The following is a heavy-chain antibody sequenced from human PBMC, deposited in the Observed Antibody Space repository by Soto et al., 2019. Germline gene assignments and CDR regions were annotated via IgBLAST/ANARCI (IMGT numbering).Heavy chain of an antibody. CDR3: ARRAYSTEDFDE. J-gene: IGHJ4*02. V-gene: IGHV5-51*01. D-gene: IGHD6-13*01. Sequence: GESLKISCKGSGYSFTSYWIGWVRQMPGKGLEWMGIIFPGDSDTRYNPSFQGQVTISADKSIRTAYLQWSSLKASDTALYYWARRAYSTEDFDEGGKGPPVT. CDR1: GYSFTSYW. CDR2: IFPGDSDT.